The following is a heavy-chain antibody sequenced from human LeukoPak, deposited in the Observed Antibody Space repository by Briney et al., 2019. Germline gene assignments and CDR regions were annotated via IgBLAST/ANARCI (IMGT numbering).Heavy chain of an antibody. D-gene: IGHD2-8*01. Sequence: PGGSLRLSCAASGFTFSSYSMNWVRQAPGKGLEWVSSISSSSSYIYYADSVKGRFTISRDNAKNSLYLQMNSLRAEDTAVYYCARDVTVYAMGEGYWGQGTLVTVSS. CDR2: ISSSSSYI. CDR3: ARDVTVYAMGEGY. V-gene: IGHV3-21*01. CDR1: GFTFSSYS. J-gene: IGHJ4*02.